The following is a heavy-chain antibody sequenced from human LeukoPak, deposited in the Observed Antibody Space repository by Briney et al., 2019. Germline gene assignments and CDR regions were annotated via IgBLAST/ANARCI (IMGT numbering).Heavy chain of an antibody. J-gene: IGHJ4*02. CDR3: ATADMSSGYTPNDY. CDR2: INPNSGGT. CDR1: GYTFTDYY. D-gene: IGHD3-22*01. Sequence: GASVTVSCKASGYTFTDYYIHWVRQAPGQGLEWMGWINPNSGGTSYAQNFQGRVTMTRDTSISTAYMELSRLRSDDTAVYYCATADMSSGYTPNDYWGQGTLVTVSS. V-gene: IGHV1-2*02.